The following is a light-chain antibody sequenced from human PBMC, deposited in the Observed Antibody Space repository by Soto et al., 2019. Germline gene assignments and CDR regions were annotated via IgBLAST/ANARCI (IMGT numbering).Light chain of an antibody. J-gene: IGKJ4*01. V-gene: IGKV3-20*01. CDR3: QQYGSSLLT. CDR2: AAS. Sequence: EIVLTQSPGTLSLSPGERATLPCRASQSVSSNKLAWYQQKPGQAPRLLIYAASSRATGIPDRFSGSGSGTDFTLTISRLEPEDFAVYYCQQYGSSLLTFGGGTKVDIK. CDR1: QSVSSNK.